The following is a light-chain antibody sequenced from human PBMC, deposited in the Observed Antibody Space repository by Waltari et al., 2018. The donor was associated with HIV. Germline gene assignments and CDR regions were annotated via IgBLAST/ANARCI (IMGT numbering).Light chain of an antibody. CDR2: EVS. V-gene: IGLV2-23*02. J-gene: IGLJ2*01. CDR1: SSDVGGYNL. Sequence: QSALTQPASVSGSPGQSITISCTGTSSDVGGYNLVSWYQQHPGKAPKLMIYEVSKRPSGVSNRFSGSKPGNTASLTISGLQAEDEADYYGCAYAGSTTYVIFGGGTKLTVL. CDR3: CAYAGSTTYVI.